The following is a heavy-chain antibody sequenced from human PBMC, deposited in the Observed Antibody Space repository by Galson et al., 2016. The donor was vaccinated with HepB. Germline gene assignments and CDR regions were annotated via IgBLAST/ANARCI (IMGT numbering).Heavy chain of an antibody. CDR2: LSKDGNAK. V-gene: IGHV3-30-3*01. CDR3: ARGDYSSGEPGY. D-gene: IGHD6-19*01. CDR1: GFTFSGYS. Sequence: FLRLSCATSGFTFSGYSMQWVRHVPGRGLEWLSLLSKDGNAKYYADSVQGRFTISRDNSKDTLYLYMSGLRPEDTAVYYCARGDYSSGEPGYWGQGTLVTVSS. J-gene: IGHJ4*02.